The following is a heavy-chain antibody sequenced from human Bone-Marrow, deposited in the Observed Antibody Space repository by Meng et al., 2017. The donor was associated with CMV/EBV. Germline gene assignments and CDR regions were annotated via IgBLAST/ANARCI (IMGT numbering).Heavy chain of an antibody. J-gene: IGHJ5*02. V-gene: IGHV1-69*05. D-gene: IGHD3-10*01. Sequence: SVKASCKASGGTFSSHAISWVRQAPGQGLEWMGGIIPIFGTANYAQKFQGRVTITTDESTSTAYMELSSLRSEDTAVYYWARVTMVRGVNWFDTWGQGTLVTVSS. CDR1: GGTFSSHA. CDR3: ARVTMVRGVNWFDT. CDR2: IIPIFGTA.